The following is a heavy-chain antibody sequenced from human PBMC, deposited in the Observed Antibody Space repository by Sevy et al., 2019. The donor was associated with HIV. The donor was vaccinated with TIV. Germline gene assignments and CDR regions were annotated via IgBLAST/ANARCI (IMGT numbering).Heavy chain of an antibody. J-gene: IGHJ6*02. D-gene: IGHD6-13*01. CDR2: INSDGSST. V-gene: IGHV3-74*01. CDR1: GFTFSSYW. Sequence: GGSLRLSCAASGFTFSSYWMHWVRQAPGKGLVWISRINSDGSSTSYADSVKGRFTISRDNAKNTLYLQMNSLRAEDTAVYYCVRVLLPGIAAAGRIYYYYGMDVWGQGTTVTVSS. CDR3: VRVLLPGIAAAGRIYYYYGMDV.